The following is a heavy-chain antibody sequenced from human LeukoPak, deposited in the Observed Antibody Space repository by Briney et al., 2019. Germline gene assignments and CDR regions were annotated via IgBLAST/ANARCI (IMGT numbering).Heavy chain of an antibody. CDR3: ARQRGYSYGSIGY. D-gene: IGHD5-18*01. Sequence: SVKVSCKASGGTFSSYAISWVRQAPGQGLEWMGGIIPIFGTANYAEKFQGRVTITTDESTSTAYMELSSLRSEDTAVYYCARQRGYSYGSIGYWGQGTLVTVSS. CDR2: IIPIFGTA. CDR1: GGTFSSYA. V-gene: IGHV1-69*05. J-gene: IGHJ4*02.